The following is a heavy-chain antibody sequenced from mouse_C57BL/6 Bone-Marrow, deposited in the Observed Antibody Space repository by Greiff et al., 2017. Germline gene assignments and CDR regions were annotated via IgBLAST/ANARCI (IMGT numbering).Heavy chain of an antibody. D-gene: IGHD1-1*01. CDR3: AREAYYYGSSPWYFDV. CDR1: GYTFTDYY. V-gene: IGHV1-26*01. J-gene: IGHJ1*03. CDR2: INPNNGGT. Sequence: VQLKQSGPELVKPGASVKISCKASGYTFTDYYMNWVKQSHGKSLEWIGDINPNNGGTSYNQKFKGKATLTVDKSSSTAYMELRSLTSEDSAVYYCAREAYYYGSSPWYFDVWGTGTTVTVSS.